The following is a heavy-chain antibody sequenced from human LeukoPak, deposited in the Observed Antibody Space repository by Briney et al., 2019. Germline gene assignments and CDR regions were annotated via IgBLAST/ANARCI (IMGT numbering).Heavy chain of an antibody. CDR1: GGTFSSYA. CDR2: IIPIFGTR. Sequence: GASVKVSCKASGGTFSSYAINWVRQAPGQGLEWMGGIIPIFGTRNYAQKFQGRVTITADKSTTTAYMELSSLRSEDTAVYYCARLARYCSGGSCYSRRNWFDPWGQGTLVTVSS. J-gene: IGHJ5*02. V-gene: IGHV1-69*06. CDR3: ARLARYCSGGSCYSRRNWFDP. D-gene: IGHD2-15*01.